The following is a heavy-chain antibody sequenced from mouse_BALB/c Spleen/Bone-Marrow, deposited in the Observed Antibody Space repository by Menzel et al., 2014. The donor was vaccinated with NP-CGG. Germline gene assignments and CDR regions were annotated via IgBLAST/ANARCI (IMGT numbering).Heavy chain of an antibody. Sequence: QVQLKESGPGLVQPSQRLSITCTVSGFSLTSYGVHWVRQSPGKGLEWLGVIWSGGSTDYNAAFISRLSISKDNSKSQVFFKMNSLQANDTAIYYCARNSHYYGYYYAMDYWGQGTSVTVSS. V-gene: IGHV2-2*02. CDR3: ARNSHYYGYYYAMDY. CDR2: IWSGGST. CDR1: GFSLTSYG. J-gene: IGHJ4*01. D-gene: IGHD1-2*01.